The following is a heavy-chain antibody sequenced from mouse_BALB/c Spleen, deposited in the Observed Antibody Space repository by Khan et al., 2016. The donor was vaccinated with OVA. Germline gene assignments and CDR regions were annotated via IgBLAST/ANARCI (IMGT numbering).Heavy chain of an antibody. CDR3: ASHLTGSFAY. CDR2: ISSGADYT. D-gene: IGHD4-1*01. J-gene: IGHJ3*01. Sequence: EVQLQESGGDLVKPGGSLKLSCAASGFTFSSYSMSWVRQTPDKRLEWVATISSGADYTYYPDSVKGRFTISRDNAKNTLYLQMSSLKSEDTAMYYCASHLTGSFAYWDQGTLVTVSA. CDR1: GFTFSSYS. V-gene: IGHV5-6*01.